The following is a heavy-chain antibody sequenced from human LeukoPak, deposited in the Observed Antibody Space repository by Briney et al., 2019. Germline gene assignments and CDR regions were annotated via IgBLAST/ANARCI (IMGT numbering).Heavy chain of an antibody. Sequence: GGSLRLSCAASGFTFSSYGMSWVRQAPGKGLEWVSGISGSGGKTDYADSVKGRFTISRDNSKNTLYLQMNSLRAEDTAVYYCAKTSLSDASGHYYYMDVWGKGTTVTVSS. D-gene: IGHD3-3*01. V-gene: IGHV3-23*01. CDR1: GFTFSSYG. CDR2: ISGSGGKT. J-gene: IGHJ6*03. CDR3: AKTSLSDASGHYYYMDV.